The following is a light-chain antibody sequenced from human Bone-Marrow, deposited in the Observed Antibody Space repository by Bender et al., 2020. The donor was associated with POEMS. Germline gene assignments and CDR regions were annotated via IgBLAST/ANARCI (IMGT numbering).Light chain of an antibody. J-gene: IGLJ3*02. CDR2: DDN. CDR1: NIGTKT. CDR3: VAWDASLNGWV. V-gene: IGLV3-21*02. Sequence: SYVLTQPPSVSVAPGQTARITCGGNNIGTKTVHWYQQKPDQAPVLVVYDDNERPSGVPDRFSGSKSGTSASLAITGLQSDDEAIYFCVAWDASLNGWVFGGGTKLTVL.